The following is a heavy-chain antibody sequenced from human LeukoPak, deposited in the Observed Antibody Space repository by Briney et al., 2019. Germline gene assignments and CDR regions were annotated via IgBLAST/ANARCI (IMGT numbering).Heavy chain of an antibody. CDR2: ISGSGGST. J-gene: IGHJ4*02. D-gene: IGHD2-21*02. CDR1: GFTFSSNA. V-gene: IGHV3-23*01. CDR3: AKRVVTTRSFDY. Sequence: PGGSLRLSCAASGFTFSSNAMSWVRQAPGKGLEWVSGISGSGGSTYYADSVKGRFTISRDNSKNTLYLQMNSLRAEDTAVYYCAKRVVTTRSFDYWGQGTLVTVSS.